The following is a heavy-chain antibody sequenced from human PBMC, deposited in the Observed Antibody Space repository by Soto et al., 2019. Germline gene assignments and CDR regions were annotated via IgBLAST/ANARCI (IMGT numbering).Heavy chain of an antibody. CDR1: GGPMNSGDYY. CDR3: ARERRWDTVATTNFDY. V-gene: IGHV4-30-4*08. J-gene: IGHJ4*02. Sequence: QVQLQESGPGLVKPSQTLSLTCTVSGGPMNSGDYYWSWIRQLTGEGLEWIGYTHNSGSTYNNPSLKSRVTISVDTSKNQFSLKLSSVTAADTAVYYCARERRWDTVATTNFDYWGQGTLVTVSS. CDR2: THNSGST. D-gene: IGHD5-12*01.